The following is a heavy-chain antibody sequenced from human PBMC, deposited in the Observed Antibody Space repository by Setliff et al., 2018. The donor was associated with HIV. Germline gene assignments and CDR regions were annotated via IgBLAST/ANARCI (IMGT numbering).Heavy chain of an antibody. V-gene: IGHV4-34*01. J-gene: IGHJ3*02. D-gene: IGHD3-22*01. CDR2: INHSGST. CDR1: GGSFSGYY. CDR3: ARGPLDYYDSSGYLDAFDI. Sequence: SETLSLTCAVYGGSFSGYYWSWIRQPPGKGLEWIGEINHSGSTNYNPSLKSRVTISVDTSKNQFSLKLSSVTAADTAVYYRARGPLDYYDSSGYLDAFDIWGQGTMVTVS.